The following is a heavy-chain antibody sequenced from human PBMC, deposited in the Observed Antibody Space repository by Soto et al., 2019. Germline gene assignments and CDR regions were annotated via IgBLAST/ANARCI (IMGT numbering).Heavy chain of an antibody. D-gene: IGHD6-19*01. CDR1: RFTFIKYG. Sequence: GGSLRLSCAASRFTFIKYGMTWVRQAPGKGLEWVSGISGSGGVTYYADSVKGRFTVSRDNSKNTLYLQMNSLRGDDTAVYYCARGRPVAGTFYYYYYMDVWGKGTTVTVSS. V-gene: IGHV3-23*01. CDR3: ARGRPVAGTFYYYYYMDV. CDR2: ISGSGGVT. J-gene: IGHJ6*03.